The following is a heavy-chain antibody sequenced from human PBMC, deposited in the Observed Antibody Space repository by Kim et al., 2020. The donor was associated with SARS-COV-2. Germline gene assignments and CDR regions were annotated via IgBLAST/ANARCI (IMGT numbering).Heavy chain of an antibody. Sequence: GGSLRLSCAASGFTFSSYAMSWVRQAPGKGLEWVSVISGSGGSTYYADSVKGRFTISRDNSKNTLYLQMNSLRAEDTAVYYCAKNKLYSSSWYYYYGMDVWGQGTTVTVSS. D-gene: IGHD6-13*01. CDR2: ISGSGGST. CDR1: GFTFSSYA. CDR3: AKNKLYSSSWYYYYGMDV. V-gene: IGHV3-23*01. J-gene: IGHJ6*02.